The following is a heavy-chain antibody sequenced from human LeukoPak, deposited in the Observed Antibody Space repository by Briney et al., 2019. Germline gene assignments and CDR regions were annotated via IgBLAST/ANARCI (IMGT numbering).Heavy chain of an antibody. V-gene: IGHV1-69*04. CDR1: GGTFSSYA. Sequence: EASVKVSCKASGGTFSSYAISWVRQAPGQGLEWMGRIIPILGIANYAQKFQGRVTITADKSTSTAYMELSSLRSEDTAVYYCARDRDRAYCGGDCYSFDYWGQGTLVTVSS. J-gene: IGHJ4*02. CDR3: ARDRDRAYCGGDCYSFDY. CDR2: IIPILGIA. D-gene: IGHD2-21*02.